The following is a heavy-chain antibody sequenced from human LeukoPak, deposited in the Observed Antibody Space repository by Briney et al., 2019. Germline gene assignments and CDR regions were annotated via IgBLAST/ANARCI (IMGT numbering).Heavy chain of an antibody. CDR3: ARGAVLADSSGYYPFDY. J-gene: IGHJ4*02. CDR2: ISTSSSYI. Sequence: GGSLRLSCAASGFTFSSYNMNWVRQAPGKGLEWVSSISTSSSYIYYADSVKGRFTISRHNAKNSLYLQMNSLRAEDTAVYYCARGAVLADSSGYYPFDYWGQGTLVTVSS. D-gene: IGHD3-22*01. CDR1: GFTFSSYN. V-gene: IGHV3-21*01.